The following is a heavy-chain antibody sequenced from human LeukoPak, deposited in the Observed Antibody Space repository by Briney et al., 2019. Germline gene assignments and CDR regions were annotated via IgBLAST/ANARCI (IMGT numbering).Heavy chain of an antibody. CDR1: GFTFSSYG. D-gene: IGHD3-10*02. J-gene: IGHJ3*01. CDR2: ISGSGGST. CDR3: AKFFTGEYVRAFDV. V-gene: IGHV3-23*01. Sequence: GGSLRLSGAASGFTFSSYGMSWVRQAPGKGLEWVSAISGSGGSTYYADSVKGRFTISRDNSKNTLYLQMNSLRAEDTAVYYCAKFFTGEYVRAFDVWGQGTMVTVSS.